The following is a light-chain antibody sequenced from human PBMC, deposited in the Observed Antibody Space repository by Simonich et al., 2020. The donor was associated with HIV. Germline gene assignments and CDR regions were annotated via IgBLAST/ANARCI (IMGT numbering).Light chain of an antibody. Sequence: QSALTQPASVSGSPGQSITISCTGTSSDVGGYNYVSWYQQHPGKAPKLMIYDVSKRPSGVSNRFSCSKSGNTASLTISGLQAEDEADYYCSSYTSSSTWVFGGGTKVTVL. CDR2: DVS. V-gene: IGLV2-14*01. J-gene: IGLJ3*02. CDR3: SSYTSSSTWV. CDR1: SSDVGGYNY.